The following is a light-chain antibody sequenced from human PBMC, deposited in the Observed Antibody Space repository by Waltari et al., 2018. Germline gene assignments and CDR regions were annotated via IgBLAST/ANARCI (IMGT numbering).Light chain of an antibody. Sequence: QLVLTQSPSASASLGASAKLTCTLSSGHSTNIIAWHQQQQEKGPRYLMKVNSDGSHSKGDQTPDRFPGSSAGVEHYLAASSLQSEDEADYDCQTGGHGTWVFGGGTKLTVL. CDR1: SGHSTNI. J-gene: IGLJ3*02. V-gene: IGLV4-69*01. CDR3: QTGGHGTWV. CDR2: VNSDGSH.